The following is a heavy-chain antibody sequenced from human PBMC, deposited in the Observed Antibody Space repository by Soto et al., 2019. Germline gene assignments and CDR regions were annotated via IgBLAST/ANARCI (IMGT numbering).Heavy chain of an antibody. CDR2: IYYSGST. D-gene: IGHD1-7*01. Sequence: SETLSLTCTVSGGSVSSGSYYWSWIRQPPGKGLEWIGYIYYSGSTNYNPSLKSRVTISVDTSKNQFSLKLSSVTAADTAVYYCASGGTMGAIDIWGQGTMVTVSS. V-gene: IGHV4-61*01. CDR1: GGSVSSGSYY. CDR3: ASGGTMGAIDI. J-gene: IGHJ3*02.